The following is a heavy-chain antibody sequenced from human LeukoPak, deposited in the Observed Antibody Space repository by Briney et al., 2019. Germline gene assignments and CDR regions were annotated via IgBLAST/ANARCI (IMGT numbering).Heavy chain of an antibody. CDR2: IIPIFGTA. V-gene: IGHV1-69*05. J-gene: IGHJ3*02. CDR1: GGTFSSYA. Sequence: SVKVSCKASGGTFSSYAISWVRQAPGQGLEWMGGIIPIFGTANYAQKFQGRVTITTDESTSTAYMELLRSEDAAVYYCARLDAFDIWGQGTMVTVSS. CDR3: ARLDAFDI.